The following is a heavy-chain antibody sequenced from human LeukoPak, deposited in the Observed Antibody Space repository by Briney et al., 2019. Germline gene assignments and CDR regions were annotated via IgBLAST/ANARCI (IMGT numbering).Heavy chain of an antibody. D-gene: IGHD1-26*01. CDR3: ARTNGWGSYSAAFDI. CDR2: ISTYNGNT. J-gene: IGHJ3*02. CDR1: GYTFTSYG. Sequence: GASVKVSCKASGYTFTSYGISWVRQAPGQGLGWMGWISTYNGNTNYAQKFQGRVTITADKSTSTAYMELSSLRSEDTAVYYCARTNGWGSYSAAFDIWGQGTMVTVSS. V-gene: IGHV1-18*01.